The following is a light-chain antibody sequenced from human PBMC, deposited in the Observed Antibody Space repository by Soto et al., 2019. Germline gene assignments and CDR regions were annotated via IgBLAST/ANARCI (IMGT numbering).Light chain of an antibody. J-gene: IGLJ2*01. V-gene: IGLV1-44*01. CDR1: SSTIGRNT. Sequence: QSVLTQPPSASGAPGQRVTISCSGSSSTIGRNTVNWYRQLPGTAPKLLIFTNNQRPSGVPDRFSGSKSGTSASLAISGLQSEDEADYYWAAWDDSLNGPVFGGGTKLTVL. CDR2: TNN. CDR3: AAWDDSLNGPV.